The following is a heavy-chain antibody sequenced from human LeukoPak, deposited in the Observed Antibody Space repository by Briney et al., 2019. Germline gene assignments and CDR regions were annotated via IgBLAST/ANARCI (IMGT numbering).Heavy chain of an antibody. D-gene: IGHD5-24*01. Sequence: GGSLRLSCAASGFTFSSNAMSWVRQAPGKGLEWVSAISGSGGSTYYADSVKGRFTISRDNSKNTLYLQMNSLRAEDTAVYYCAKARRDGYNFLLQFDPWGQGTLVTVSS. CDR1: GFTFSSNA. CDR2: ISGSGGST. V-gene: IGHV3-23*01. J-gene: IGHJ5*02. CDR3: AKARRDGYNFLLQFDP.